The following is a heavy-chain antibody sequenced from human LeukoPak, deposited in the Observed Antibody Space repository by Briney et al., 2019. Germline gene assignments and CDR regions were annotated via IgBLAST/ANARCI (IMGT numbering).Heavy chain of an antibody. J-gene: IGHJ3*02. Sequence: ASVNVSCKTSGYTFTAYYIHWVRQAPGQGLEWMGWINPNSGGTNYAQKFQGWVTMTRDTSISTAYMELSRLRSDDTAVYYCARGVLPAAMRGVGDAFDIWGQGTMVTVSS. V-gene: IGHV1-2*04. CDR2: INPNSGGT. CDR1: GYTFTAYY. CDR3: ARGVLPAAMRGVGDAFDI. D-gene: IGHD2-2*01.